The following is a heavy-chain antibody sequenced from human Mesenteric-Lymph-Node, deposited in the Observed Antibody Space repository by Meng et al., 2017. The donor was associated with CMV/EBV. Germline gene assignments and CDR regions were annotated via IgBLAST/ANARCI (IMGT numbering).Heavy chain of an antibody. J-gene: IGHJ2*01. V-gene: IGHV4-34*01. CDR3: ARSSYYYGSGSYFYWYFDL. CDR1: SFSGYY. D-gene: IGHD3-10*01. CDR2: INHSGST. Sequence: SFSGYYWSWIRQPPGKGLEWIGEINHSGSTNYNPSLKSRVTISVDTSKNQFSLRLSSVTAADTAVYYCARSSYYYGSGSYFYWYFDLWAVAPWSPSPQ.